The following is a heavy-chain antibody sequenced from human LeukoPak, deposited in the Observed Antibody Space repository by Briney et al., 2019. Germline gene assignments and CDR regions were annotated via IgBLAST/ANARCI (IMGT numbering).Heavy chain of an antibody. V-gene: IGHV3-21*01. J-gene: IGHJ6*02. Sequence: GGSLRLSCAASGFTFSSYSMNWVRQAPGKGLEWVSSISSSSSYIYYADSVKGRFTISRDNAKNSLYLQMNSLRAEDTAVYYCARAFGTVGYYYYGMDVWGQGTTVTVSS. CDR2: ISSSSSYI. CDR1: GFTFSSYS. CDR3: ARAFGTVGYYYYGMDV. D-gene: IGHD3-3*01.